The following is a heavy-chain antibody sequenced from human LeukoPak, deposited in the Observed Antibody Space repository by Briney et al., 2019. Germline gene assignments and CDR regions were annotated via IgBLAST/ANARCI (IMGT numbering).Heavy chain of an antibody. J-gene: IGHJ5*01. CDR1: GYSFTSYW. Sequence: GESLKISCKGSGYSFTSYWIGWVRQMSGKGLGWMGIIYPGDSDTRYSPSFQGQVTISADKSISTAYLQWSSLKASDTAMYYCARLVAMVNNWFDSWGQGTLVTVSS. CDR3: ARLVAMVNNWFDS. D-gene: IGHD5-18*01. V-gene: IGHV5-51*01. CDR2: IYPGDSDT.